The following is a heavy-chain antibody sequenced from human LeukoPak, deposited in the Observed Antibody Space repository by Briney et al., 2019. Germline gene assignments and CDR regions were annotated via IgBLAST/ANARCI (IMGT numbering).Heavy chain of an antibody. CDR2: IYYSGST. CDR1: GGSISSYY. J-gene: IGHJ4*02. D-gene: IGHD6-6*01. Sequence: SETLSLTCTVSGGSISSYYWSWIRQPPGKGLEWIGYIYYSGSTNYNPSLKSRVTIPVDTSKNQFSLKLSSVTAADTAVYYCARARGAARPFDYWGQGTLVTVSS. V-gene: IGHV4-59*01. CDR3: ARARGAARPFDY.